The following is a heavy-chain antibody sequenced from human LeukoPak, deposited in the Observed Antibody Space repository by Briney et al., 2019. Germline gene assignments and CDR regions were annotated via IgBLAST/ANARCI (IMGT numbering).Heavy chain of an antibody. D-gene: IGHD6-13*01. V-gene: IGHV4-34*01. CDR1: GGSFSGYY. CDR2: INNSVST. CDR3: ARRLEQQRQVNFDH. J-gene: IGHJ4*02. Sequence: SETLSLTCAVYGGSFSGYYWSWIRQPPGKGLGWIGEINNSVSTNYNPAFRGRVTISVDPPKHQFSLKLSSVTPADPAVYYCARRLEQQRQVNFDHWGQGTLVTVSS.